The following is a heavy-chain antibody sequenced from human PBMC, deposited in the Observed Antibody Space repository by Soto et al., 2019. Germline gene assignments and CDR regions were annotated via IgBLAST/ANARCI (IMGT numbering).Heavy chain of an antibody. CDR1: GFTFSSYA. Sequence: GGSLRLSCAASGFTFSSYAMSWVHQAPGKGLEWVSAISGSGGSTYYADSVKGRFTISRDNSKNTLYLQMNSLRAEDTAVYYCAKGCSGGSCYSKAFDIWGQGTMVTVSS. V-gene: IGHV3-23*01. D-gene: IGHD2-15*01. CDR2: ISGSGGST. CDR3: AKGCSGGSCYSKAFDI. J-gene: IGHJ3*02.